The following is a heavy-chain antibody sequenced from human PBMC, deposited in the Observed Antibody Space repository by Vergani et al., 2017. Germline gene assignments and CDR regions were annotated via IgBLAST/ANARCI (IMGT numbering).Heavy chain of an antibody. J-gene: IGHJ4*02. CDR1: GYSFTNYW. CDR2: IHPADPYT. V-gene: IGHV5-51*01. D-gene: IGHD1-26*01. Sequence: EVQLVQSGAEVKKPGESLNISCQISGYSFTNYWIGWVRQMPGKGLEGWGIIHPADPYTRYSPSFQGQVTISVDKSISTAYLHRSSLRAVDSAMYYGDRLYGRGSSGSKYFDYWGQGTLVTVSS. CDR3: DRLYGRGSSGSKYFDY.